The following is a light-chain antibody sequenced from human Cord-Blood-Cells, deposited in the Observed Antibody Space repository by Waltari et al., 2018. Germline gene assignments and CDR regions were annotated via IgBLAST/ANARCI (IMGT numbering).Light chain of an antibody. Sequence: QSAIPQPRSVSGSPGQSVTISCTGTSSDVGGYNYVSWYQQPPGKAPKLMIYDVSKRPSGVPDRFSGSKSGNTASLTISGLQAEDEADYYCYSYAGSYTWVFGGGTKVTVL. CDR3: YSYAGSYTWV. V-gene: IGLV2-11*01. CDR2: DVS. CDR1: SSDVGGYNY. J-gene: IGLJ3*02.